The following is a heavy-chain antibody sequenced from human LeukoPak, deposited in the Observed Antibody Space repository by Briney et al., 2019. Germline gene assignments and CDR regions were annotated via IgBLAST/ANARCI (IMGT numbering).Heavy chain of an antibody. CDR2: INHSGNT. CDR3: ARSKDGSGFAAY. J-gene: IGHJ4*02. Sequence: PSGTLSLTCTVSGGSISGYYWTWIRQPPGKGLEWIGEINHSGNTNYNPSLKSRVAISVDTSKNQFSLKLSPVIAADTAMYYCARSKDGSGFAAYWGQGTQVTVSS. D-gene: IGHD3-22*01. V-gene: IGHV4-34*01. CDR1: GGSISGYY.